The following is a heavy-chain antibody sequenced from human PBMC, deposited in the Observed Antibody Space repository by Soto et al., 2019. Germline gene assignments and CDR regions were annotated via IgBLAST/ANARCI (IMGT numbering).Heavy chain of an antibody. CDR1: GFTFSSYA. D-gene: IGHD6-13*01. CDR2: ISGSGGST. CDR3: AKEGGSSWTNYYYYYYMDV. J-gene: IGHJ6*03. Sequence: GGSLRLSCAASGFTFSSYAMSWVRQAPGKGLEWVSAISGSGGSTYYADSVKGRFTISRDNSKNTLYLQMNSLRAEDTAVYYCAKEGGSSWTNYYYYYYMDVWGKGTTVTVSS. V-gene: IGHV3-23*01.